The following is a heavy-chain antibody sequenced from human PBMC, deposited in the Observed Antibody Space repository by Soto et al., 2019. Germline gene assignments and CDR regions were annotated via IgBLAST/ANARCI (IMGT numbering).Heavy chain of an antibody. Sequence: AAVKVSCKASGYTFTSYSMHWVRQAPGQRLEWMGIINPSGGSTSYAQKFQGRVTMTRDTSTSTVYMELSSLRSEDTAVYYCAFTGYSSGWYIWGQGTMVTVSS. D-gene: IGHD6-19*01. V-gene: IGHV1-46*03. CDR2: INPSGGST. CDR3: AFTGYSSGWYI. CDR1: GYTFTSYS. J-gene: IGHJ3*02.